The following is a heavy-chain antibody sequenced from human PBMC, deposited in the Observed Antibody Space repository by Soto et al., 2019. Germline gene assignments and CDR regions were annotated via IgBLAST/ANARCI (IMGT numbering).Heavy chain of an antibody. V-gene: IGHV1-3*01. D-gene: IGHD4-4*01. CDR2: IDAGNGNT. CDR3: ARDYYYSNYVWFDN. CDR1: GYTFTRHA. Sequence: ASVKVSCKASGYTFTRHAMHWVRQAPGQRLEWMGWIDAGNGNTKYSQKFQGRVTITRDTSASTAYMELRSLRSDDTAVYYCARDYYYSNYVWFDNWGQGTLVTVS. J-gene: IGHJ5*02.